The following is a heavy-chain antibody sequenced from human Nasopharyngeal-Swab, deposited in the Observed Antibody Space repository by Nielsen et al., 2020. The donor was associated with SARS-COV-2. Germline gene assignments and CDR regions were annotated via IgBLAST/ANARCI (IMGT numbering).Heavy chain of an antibody. J-gene: IGHJ3*01. CDR3: AKDDVVRGDAFDF. Sequence: GGSLRLSCAASGFTFNIYAMAWVRRAPGRGLEWVSAISASGGSTYYRSSVKGRFSISRDNSKNTLFLQMNSLTVDDTALYYCAKDDVVRGDAFDFWGQGTMVTVSS. CDR1: GFTFNIYA. V-gene: IGHV3-23*01. CDR2: ISASGGST. D-gene: IGHD3-10*01.